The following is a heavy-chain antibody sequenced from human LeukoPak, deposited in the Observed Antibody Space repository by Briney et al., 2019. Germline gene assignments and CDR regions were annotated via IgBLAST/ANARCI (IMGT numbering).Heavy chain of an antibody. CDR2: ISGSGYNT. D-gene: IGHD3-10*01. CDR1: GFTFRNHG. CDR3: AKALWFGELLYALGSYDY. V-gene: IGHV3-23*01. Sequence: GGSLRLSCVTSGFTFRNHGMSWVRQAPGKGLEWVSTISGSGYNTYYADSVKGRFTISRDSSKNTLFLQMNGLRAEDTAVYYCAKALWFGELLYALGSYDYWGQGTLVTVSS. J-gene: IGHJ4*02.